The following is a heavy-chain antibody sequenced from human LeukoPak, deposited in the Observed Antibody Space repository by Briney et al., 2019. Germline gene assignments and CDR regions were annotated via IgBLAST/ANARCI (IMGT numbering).Heavy chain of an antibody. Sequence: GGSLRLSCAASGFMFSNHWMTWVRQAPGKGLEWVANIKQDGSETYYMDYVKGRFTISRDNAKNSLHLQMNSLRAEDTAVYYCVKGSGNPNYYYYYYMDVWGKGTTVTVSS. V-gene: IGHV3-7*01. CDR3: VKGSGNPNYYYYYYMDV. D-gene: IGHD1-1*01. CDR1: GFMFSNHW. CDR2: IKQDGSET. J-gene: IGHJ6*03.